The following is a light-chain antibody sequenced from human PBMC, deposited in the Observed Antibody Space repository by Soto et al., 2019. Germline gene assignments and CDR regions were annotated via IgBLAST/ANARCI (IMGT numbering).Light chain of an antibody. CDR1: QTISSW. J-gene: IGKJ5*01. Sequence: DIQMTQSPSTLSGSVGDRVTITCRASQTISSWLAWYQQKPGKAPKLLIYDASSLESGVQSRFSGSGSGTEFTLTIRSLQPDDFATYYCKQYNSYPITFGQGTRLEIK. CDR3: KQYNSYPIT. CDR2: DAS. V-gene: IGKV1-5*01.